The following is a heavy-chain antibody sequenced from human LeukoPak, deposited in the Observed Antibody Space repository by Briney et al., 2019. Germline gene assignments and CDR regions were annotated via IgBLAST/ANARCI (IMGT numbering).Heavy chain of an antibody. D-gene: IGHD3-10*02. J-gene: IGHJ6*04. CDR1: GFTFSSYE. CDR2: ISISGSTI. V-gene: IGHV3-48*03. Sequence: GGSLRLSCAASGFTFSSYEMNSVRQAPGEGVGWGSYISISGSTIYYAGSEKGRFTISRDNAKNSLYLQMNSLRAEDTAVYYCAELGITMIGGVWGKGTTVTISS. CDR3: AELGITMIGGV.